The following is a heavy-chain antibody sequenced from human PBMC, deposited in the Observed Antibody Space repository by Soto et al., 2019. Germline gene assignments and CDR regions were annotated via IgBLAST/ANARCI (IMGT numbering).Heavy chain of an antibody. CDR3: ARDSSSGYDSGPTAYMDV. Sequence: QVQLQESGPGLVKPSQTLSLTCTVSGGSISSGGYYWSWIRQHPGKGLEWIGYIYYSGSTYYNPSLKSRVTISVDTSKNQFSLKLSSVTASDTAVYYCARDSSSGYDSGPTAYMDVWGKGTTVTVSS. D-gene: IGHD5-12*01. CDR2: IYYSGST. J-gene: IGHJ6*03. CDR1: GGSISSGGYY. V-gene: IGHV4-31*03.